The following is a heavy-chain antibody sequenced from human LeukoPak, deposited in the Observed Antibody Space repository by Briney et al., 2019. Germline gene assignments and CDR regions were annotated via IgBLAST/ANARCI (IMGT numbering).Heavy chain of an antibody. CDR3: ARDSGGWYYNWFDP. CDR2: ISSSGSTI. Sequence: PGGSLRLSCSASGFTFSDYYMSWIRQAPGKGLGWVSYISSSGSTIYYADSVKGRFTISRDNAKSSLYLQMNSLRAEDTAVYYCARDSGGWYYNWFDPWGQGTLVTVSS. V-gene: IGHV3-11*01. CDR1: GFTFSDYY. J-gene: IGHJ5*02. D-gene: IGHD6-19*01.